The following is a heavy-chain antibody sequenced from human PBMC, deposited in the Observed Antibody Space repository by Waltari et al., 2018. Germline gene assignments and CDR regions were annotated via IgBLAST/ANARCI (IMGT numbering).Heavy chain of an antibody. V-gene: IGHV4-61*02. J-gene: IGHJ4*02. D-gene: IGHD1-1*01. CDR3: ARGDGDGANFYFDY. CDR1: GGSLNSGRYS. CDR2: IYTSGNT. Sequence: QVQLQESGPGLVKPSQTLSLTCTVSGGSLNSGRYSWSWIRQPAGKGLEWIGLIYTSGNTKYKPSLKSRVTISLDTSNNQFSLSLGSVTAADTAVYYCARGDGDGANFYFDYWGQGTLVTGSS.